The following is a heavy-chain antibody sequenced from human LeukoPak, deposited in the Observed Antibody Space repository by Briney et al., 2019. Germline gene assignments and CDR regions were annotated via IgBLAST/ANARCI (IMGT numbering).Heavy chain of an antibody. CDR3: ARGKQWLVPFDY. J-gene: IGHJ4*02. V-gene: IGHV1-2*02. CDR2: INPNSGGT. D-gene: IGHD6-19*01. CDR1: GYTFTGYY. Sequence: GSGKVSCKASGYTFTGYYMHWVRQAPGQGLEWMGWINPNSGGTNYAQKFQGRVTMTRDTSISTAYMELSRLRSDDTAVYYCARGKQWLVPFDYWGQGTLVTVSS.